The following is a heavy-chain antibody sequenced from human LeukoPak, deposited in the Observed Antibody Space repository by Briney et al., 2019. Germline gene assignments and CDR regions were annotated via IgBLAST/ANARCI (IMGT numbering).Heavy chain of an antibody. J-gene: IGHJ4*02. D-gene: IGHD6-19*01. CDR2: IYYSGST. CDR3: ARDGGYSSGSRFDY. Sequence: PSETLSLTCTVSGGSISSYYWSWIRQPPGKGLEWIGYIYYSGSTNYNPSLKSRVTISVDKSKNQFSLKLSSVTAADTAVYYCARDGGYSSGSRFDYWGQGTLVTVSS. V-gene: IGHV4-59*12. CDR1: GGSISSYY.